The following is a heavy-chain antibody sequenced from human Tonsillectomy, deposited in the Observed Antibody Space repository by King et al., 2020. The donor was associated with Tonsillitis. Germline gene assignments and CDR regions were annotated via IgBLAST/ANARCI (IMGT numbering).Heavy chain of an antibody. CDR1: GGSFSGYS. D-gene: IGHD3-16*01. J-gene: IGHJ3*02. CDR2: INHSGST. Sequence: VQLQQWGAGLLKPSETLSLTCAVYGGSFSGYSWSWIRQPPGKGLEWIGEINHSGSTNYNPSLKSRVTMSVDTSKNQFSLKLSSVTAADTAVYYCARNPLAYGAFDILGQGTMVTVSS. CDR3: ARNPLAYGAFDI. V-gene: IGHV4-34*01.